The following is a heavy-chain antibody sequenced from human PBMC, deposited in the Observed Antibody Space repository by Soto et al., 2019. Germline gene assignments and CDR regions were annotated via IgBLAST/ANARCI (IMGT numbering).Heavy chain of an antibody. V-gene: IGHV4-4*02. J-gene: IGHJ2*01. CDR3: ARLPSPAPWEPRGHFHL. Sequence: QVQLQESGPGLVKPSGTLSLTCAVSGGSISSSNWWSWVRQPPGKGLEWIGEIYHSGSTNYNPSLMSRVTISVDKSKNQFSLKLSSVTVADTAVYNRARLPSPAPWEPRGHFHLWGRGTLVTVSS. CDR1: GGSISSSNW. D-gene: IGHD1-26*01. CDR2: IYHSGST.